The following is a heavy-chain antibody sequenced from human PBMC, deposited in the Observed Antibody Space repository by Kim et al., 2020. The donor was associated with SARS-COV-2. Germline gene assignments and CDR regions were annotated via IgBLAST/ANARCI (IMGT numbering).Heavy chain of an antibody. D-gene: IGHD6-19*01. CDR2: INHSGST. CDR1: GGSFSGYY. V-gene: IGHV4-34*01. J-gene: IGHJ6*03. CDR3: ARGTRQWLVRGPYYYYMDV. Sequence: SETLSLTCALYGGSFSGYYWSWIRQPPGKGLEWIGEINHSGSTNYNPSLKSRVTISVDTSKNQFSLKLSSVTAADTAVYYCARGTRQWLVRGPYYYYMDVWGKGTTVTVSS.